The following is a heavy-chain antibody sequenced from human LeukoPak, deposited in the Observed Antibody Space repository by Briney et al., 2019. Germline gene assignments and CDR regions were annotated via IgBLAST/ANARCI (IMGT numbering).Heavy chain of an antibody. J-gene: IGHJ6*03. CDR1: GGSISSYY. D-gene: IGHD3-16*01. CDR3: ARERGGSKLSGLYGRDYYYMDV. Sequence: SETLSLTCTVSGGSISSYYWSWIRQPPGKGREWIGYTFYSGGTTNTPPHKSRVTISVATSKNQFSLKLSSVTAADTAVYFCARERGGSKLSGLYGRDYYYMDVWGKGTTVTVSS. CDR2: TFYSGGT. V-gene: IGHV4-59*01.